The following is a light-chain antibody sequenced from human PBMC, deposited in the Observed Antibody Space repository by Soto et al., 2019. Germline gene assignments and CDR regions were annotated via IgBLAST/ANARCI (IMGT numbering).Light chain of an antibody. V-gene: IGLV2-14*01. CDR3: CSYVSGGTYV. CDR2: EVS. CDR1: SSDVGNYKY. J-gene: IGLJ1*01. Sequence: QSVLTQPASVSGSPGQSITISCTGTSSDVGNYKYVSWYQQHPGKAPKLMIYEVSNRPSGVSNRFSGSKSGNTASLTISGLQAEEETDYYCCSYVSGGTYVFGAGTKVTVL.